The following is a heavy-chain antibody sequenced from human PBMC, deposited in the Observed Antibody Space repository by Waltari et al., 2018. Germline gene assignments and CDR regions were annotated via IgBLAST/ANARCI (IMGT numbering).Heavy chain of an antibody. CDR3: ARLTERGDYMDV. V-gene: IGHV4-59*01. CDR2: IYYSGST. J-gene: IGHJ6*03. CDR1: GGSISSYY. D-gene: IGHD7-27*01. Sequence: QVQLQESGPGLVKPSETLSLTCTVSGGSISSYYWSWIRQPPGKGLEWIGYIYYSGSTNYNPSLKSRVTISVDTSKNQFSLKLSSVTAADTAVYYCARLTERGDYMDVWGKGTTVTVSS.